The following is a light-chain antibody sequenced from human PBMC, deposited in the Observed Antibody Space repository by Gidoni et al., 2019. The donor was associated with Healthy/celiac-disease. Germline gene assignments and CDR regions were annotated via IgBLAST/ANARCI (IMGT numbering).Light chain of an antibody. J-gene: IGLJ2*01. CDR3: QVWDSSSDHRV. Sequence: SYVLTQTPSVSVAPGQTARITCGGNNIGSKSVHWYQQKPGQAPVLVVYDDSDRPPGIPERFSGSNSGNTATLTISRVEAGDEADYYCQVWDSSSDHRVFGGGTKLTVL. CDR2: DDS. CDR1: NIGSKS. V-gene: IGLV3-21*02.